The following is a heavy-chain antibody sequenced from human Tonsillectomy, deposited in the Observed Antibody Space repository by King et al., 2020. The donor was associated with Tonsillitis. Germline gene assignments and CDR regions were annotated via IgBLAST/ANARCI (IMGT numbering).Heavy chain of an antibody. CDR3: ARRGIINYGMDV. Sequence: QLGQSGAEVKKPGSSLKVSCKASGGTFNNYGISWVRQAPGQGLEWMGGILPIFGSTNYAQKFQGRVTITADESTRTAYMELSSLRSDDTAVYYCARRGIINYGMDVWGQGTTVIVSS. CDR1: GGTFNNYG. CDR2: ILPIFGST. D-gene: IGHD2-15*01. V-gene: IGHV1-69*12. J-gene: IGHJ6*02.